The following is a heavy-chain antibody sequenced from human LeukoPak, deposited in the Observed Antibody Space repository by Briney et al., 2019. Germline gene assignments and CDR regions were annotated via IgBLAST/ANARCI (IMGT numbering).Heavy chain of an antibody. V-gene: IGHV1-2*02. J-gene: IGHJ4*02. Sequence: ASVKVSCKASGYTFNSSYMHWVRQAPGQGLEWMGWINPNSGGTNYAQKFQGRVTMTRDTSISTAYMELSRLRSDDTAVYYCARGFVVAARARPQSQYFDYWGQGTLVTVSS. CDR3: ARGFVVAARARPQSQYFDY. CDR2: INPNSGGT. D-gene: IGHD6-6*01. CDR1: GYTFNSSY.